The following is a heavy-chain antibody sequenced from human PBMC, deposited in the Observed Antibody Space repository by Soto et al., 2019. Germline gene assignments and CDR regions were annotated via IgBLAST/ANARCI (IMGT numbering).Heavy chain of an antibody. CDR2: ISGSGGYK. CDR3: VRDRNLKEHYGMDV. Sequence: EVQLLESGGGLVQPGGSLRLACADSGITFSNWVRQAPGKGLEWVSGISGSGGYKYYADSVKGRFTISRDDSKRMVYLQMNSLRAEDTAVYYCVRDRNLKEHYGMDVWGQGTTVTVSS. D-gene: IGHD1-1*01. CDR1: GITFSN. V-gene: IGHV3-23*01. J-gene: IGHJ6*02.